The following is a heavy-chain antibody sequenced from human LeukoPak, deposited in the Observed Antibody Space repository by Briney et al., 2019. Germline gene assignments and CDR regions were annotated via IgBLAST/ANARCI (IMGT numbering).Heavy chain of an antibody. V-gene: IGHV3-7*01. J-gene: IGHJ4*02. Sequence: PGRSLRLSCAASGFTFSSHWMSWVRQAPGKGLEWVANIKQDGSEKYYVDSVKGRFTISRDNAKNSLYLQMNSLRAEDTAVYYCARDRAGFDYWGQGALVTVSS. CDR1: GFTFSSHW. CDR2: IKQDGSEK. CDR3: ARDRAGFDY.